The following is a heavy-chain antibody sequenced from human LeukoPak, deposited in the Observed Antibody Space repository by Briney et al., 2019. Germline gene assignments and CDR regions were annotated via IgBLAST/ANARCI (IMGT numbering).Heavy chain of an antibody. D-gene: IGHD4-23*01. V-gene: IGHV3-30*18. CDR3: AKDCNSVGDGISIDYYYGMDV. CDR1: GFTFSSYG. Sequence: GGSLRLSCAASGFTFSSYGMHWVRQAPGKGLEWVAVISYDGSNKYYADSVKGRFTISRDNSKNTLYLQMNSLRAEDTAVYYCAKDCNSVGDGISIDYYYGMDVWGQGTTVTVSS. CDR2: ISYDGSNK. J-gene: IGHJ6*02.